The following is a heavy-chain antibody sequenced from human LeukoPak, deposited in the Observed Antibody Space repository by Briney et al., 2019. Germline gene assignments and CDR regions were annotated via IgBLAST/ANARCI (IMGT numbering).Heavy chain of an antibody. J-gene: IGHJ3*02. V-gene: IGHV4-38-2*02. Sequence: SETLSLTCTVSGYSISSGYLWGWIRQPPGNGLEWIGSIDGSGSSYYNPSLKSRVIISVDTSRNQFSLKMTSVTAADTAVYYCARGYTNYGYVFDIWGQGTMVTVSS. CDR1: GYSISSGYL. CDR3: ARGYTNYGYVFDI. D-gene: IGHD4-11*01. CDR2: IDGSGSS.